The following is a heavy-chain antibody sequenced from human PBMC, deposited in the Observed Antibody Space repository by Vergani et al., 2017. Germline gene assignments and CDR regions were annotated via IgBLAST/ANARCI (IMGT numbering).Heavy chain of an antibody. D-gene: IGHD4-17*01. V-gene: IGHV4-31*03. CDR2: IYYSGST. J-gene: IGHJ2*01. Sequence: QVQLQESVPGLVKPSQTLSLTCTVSGGSISSGGYYWSWIRQHPGKGLEWIGYIYYSGSTYYNPSLKSRVTISVDTSKNQFSLKLSSVTAADTAVYYCARAHDYGDYEYWYFDLWGRGTLVTVSS. CDR3: ARAHDYGDYEYWYFDL. CDR1: GGSISSGGYY.